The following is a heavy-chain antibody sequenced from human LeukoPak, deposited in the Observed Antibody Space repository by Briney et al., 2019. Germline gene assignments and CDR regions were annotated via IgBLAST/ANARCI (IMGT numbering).Heavy chain of an antibody. CDR3: ARGGGLAAAGTGFYY. CDR1: GFTFSSYG. V-gene: IGHV3-33*01. CDR2: IWYDGSNK. J-gene: IGHJ4*02. Sequence: GGSLRLSCAASGFTFSSYGMHWVRRAPGKGLEWVAVIWYDGSNKYYADSVKGRFTISRDNSKNTLYLQMNSLRAEDTAVYYCARGGGLAAAGTGFYYWGQGTLVTVSS. D-gene: IGHD6-13*01.